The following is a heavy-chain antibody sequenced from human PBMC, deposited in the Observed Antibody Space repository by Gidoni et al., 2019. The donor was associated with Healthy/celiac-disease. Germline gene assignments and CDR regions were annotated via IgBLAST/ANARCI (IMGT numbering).Heavy chain of an antibody. CDR2: ISYDGSNK. J-gene: IGHJ4*02. Sequence: QVQLVESGGGVVKPGRSLRLSCAASGFHFSSYAMHWVRQAPGKGLEWVAVISYDGSNKYYADSVKGRFTISRDNSKTTLYLQMNSLRAEDTAVYYCARDASRGYSYGQFDYWGQGTLVTVSS. V-gene: IGHV3-30-3*01. CDR3: ARDASRGYSYGQFDY. D-gene: IGHD5-18*01. CDR1: GFHFSSYA.